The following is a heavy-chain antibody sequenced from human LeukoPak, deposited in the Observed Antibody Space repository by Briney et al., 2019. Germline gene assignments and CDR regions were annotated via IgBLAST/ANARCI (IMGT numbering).Heavy chain of an antibody. CDR1: AFTFSYYT. V-gene: IGHV3-21*06. D-gene: IGHD2-8*01. CDR3: ARHGVGVDY. CDR2: IRSSESYS. J-gene: IGHJ4*02. Sequence: SGGSLRLSCAASAFTFSYYTMNWVPLAPGKGLEWVSSIRSSESYSNYADSVKGRSTISRDNANNSLYLQMSSLTAEDSAVYYCARHGVGVDYCGQGALVTASS.